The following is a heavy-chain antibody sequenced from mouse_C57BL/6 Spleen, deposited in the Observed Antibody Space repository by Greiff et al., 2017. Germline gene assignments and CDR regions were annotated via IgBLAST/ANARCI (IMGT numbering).Heavy chain of an antibody. D-gene: IGHD1-1*01. J-gene: IGHJ4*01. V-gene: IGHV1-64*01. CDR1: GYTFTSSW. CDR3: AKDPYDCGSSYYAMDY. Sequence: QVQLQQPGAELVKPGASVKLSCKASGYTFTSSWMHWVKQRPGQGLEWIGMIHPNSGSTNYNEKFKSKATVTVDKSSSTAYMQLSSLTSEDSAVYYCAKDPYDCGSSYYAMDYWGQGTSVTVAS. CDR2: IHPNSGST.